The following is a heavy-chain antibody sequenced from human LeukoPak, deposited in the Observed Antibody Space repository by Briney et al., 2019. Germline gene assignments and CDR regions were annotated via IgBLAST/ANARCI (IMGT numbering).Heavy chain of an antibody. CDR1: GGSFSSSGCY. J-gene: IGHJ3*02. V-gene: IGHV4-39*01. CDR2: IFYTGNT. CDR3: AGTPYCSSDNCYRFYNGNDAFNI. D-gene: IGHD2-2*01. Sequence: SETLSLTCTVSGGSFSSSGCYWGWIRQPPGKGLEWVGSIFYTGNTYYNPSLNSRVTISADTSNNQFSLKLSSVTAADTAVYYCAGTPYCSSDNCYRFYNGNDAFNIWGQGTKVTVSS.